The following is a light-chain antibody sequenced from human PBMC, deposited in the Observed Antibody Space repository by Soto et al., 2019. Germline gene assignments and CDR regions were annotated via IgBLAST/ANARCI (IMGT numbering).Light chain of an antibody. Sequence: EILLTQSPAALSLSPGERATLSCRASQSVSSNLAWYQQKPGQAPRLLIYGASTRATGIPARFSAGGSGTEFTLTISSLQSEDFALYYCQQYNNWPLWTFGQGTKVDI. J-gene: IGKJ1*01. CDR1: QSVSSN. CDR3: QQYNNWPLWT. V-gene: IGKV3-15*01. CDR2: GAS.